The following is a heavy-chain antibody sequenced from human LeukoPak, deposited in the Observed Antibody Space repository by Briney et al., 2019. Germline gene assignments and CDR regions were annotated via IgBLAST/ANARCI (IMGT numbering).Heavy chain of an antibody. CDR1: RFSFSIHW. CDR2: IHADGSGT. V-gene: IGHV3-74*01. J-gene: IGHJ5*02. Sequence: GGALRLSCAGSRFSFSIHWRHWGSHAPGKGLVWVSGIHADGSGTDYADFVKGRFTISRDNAKNMLYLDMNSLRADDTAVYYCARDRPNNWFDPWGQGTLVTVSS. CDR3: ARDRPNNWFDP.